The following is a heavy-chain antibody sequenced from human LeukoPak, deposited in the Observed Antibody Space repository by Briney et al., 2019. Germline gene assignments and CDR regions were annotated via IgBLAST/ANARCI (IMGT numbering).Heavy chain of an antibody. J-gene: IGHJ5*02. CDR3: AKEWSCYGSGSYGNNWFDP. D-gene: IGHD3-10*01. CDR1: AFTFSSYA. V-gene: IGHV3-23*01. CDR2: ISGSGGST. Sequence: GGSLRLSCAASAFTFSSYAMSWVRQAPGKGLEWVSAISGSGGSTYYADSVKGRFTISRDNSKNTLYLQMNSLRAEDTAVYYCAKEWSCYGSGSYGNNWFDPWGQGTLVTVSS.